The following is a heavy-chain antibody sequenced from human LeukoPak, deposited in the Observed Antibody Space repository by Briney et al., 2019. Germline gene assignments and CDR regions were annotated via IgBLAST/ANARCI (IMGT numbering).Heavy chain of an antibody. J-gene: IGHJ4*02. CDR1: GGSISSSSYY. Sequence: PSETLSLTCTVSGGSISSSSYYWGWIRQPPGKGLEWIGSIYYSGSTYYNPSLKSRVTISVDTSKNQFSLKLSSVTAADTAVYYCARRGRWPQSAFDYWDQGTLVTVSS. CDR2: IYYSGST. CDR3: ARRGRWPQSAFDY. D-gene: IGHD5-24*01. V-gene: IGHV4-39*07.